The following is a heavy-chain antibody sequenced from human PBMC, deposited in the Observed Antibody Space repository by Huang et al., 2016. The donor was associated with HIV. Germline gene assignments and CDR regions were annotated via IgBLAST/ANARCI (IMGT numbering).Heavy chain of an antibody. D-gene: IGHD2-15*01. CDR2: SSYDGSNG. V-gene: IGHV3-30*18. CDR3: AKESRWYSDLDN. CDR1: GFTFNNFG. Sequence: QVQLVESGGGVVQPGRSLRLSCVASGFTFNNFGMHWVRQAPGKGLEWGAVSSYDGSNGRYAESVKGRFTIARDNPMDTLYLQMNSLRPDDTAVYYCAKESRWYSDLDNWGQGTLVTVSS. J-gene: IGHJ4*02.